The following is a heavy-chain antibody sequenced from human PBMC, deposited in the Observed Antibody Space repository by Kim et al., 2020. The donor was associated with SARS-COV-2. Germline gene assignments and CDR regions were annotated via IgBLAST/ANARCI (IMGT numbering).Heavy chain of an antibody. J-gene: IGHJ4*02. V-gene: IGHV3-53*01. D-gene: IGHD6-13*01. CDR2: IYVGGDT. Sequence: GGSLRLSCAASGFTVSSNYISWVRQAPGKGLEWVSGIYVGGDTYYTDSVKGRFTISRDTSKNTLYLQMNSLRAEDTAVYYCVRGASGRADAGMDYWGQGTLVTVSS. CDR1: GFTVSSNY. CDR3: VRGASGRADAGMDY.